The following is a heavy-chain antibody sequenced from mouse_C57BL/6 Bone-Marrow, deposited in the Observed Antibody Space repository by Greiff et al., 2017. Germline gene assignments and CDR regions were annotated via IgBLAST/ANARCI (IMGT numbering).Heavy chain of an antibody. CDR3: ARGIYYGSSDDRYFDV. Sequence: VQLVESGAELMKPGASVKLSCKATGYTFTGYWLAWVKQRPGPGLAWIGEILPGSGSTNYNEQFKGKATFTAATSSNTAYMQLSSLTTEDSASYYSARGIYYGSSDDRYFDVWGTGTTVTVSS. J-gene: IGHJ1*03. D-gene: IGHD1-1*01. CDR1: GYTFTGYW. CDR2: ILPGSGST. V-gene: IGHV1-9*01.